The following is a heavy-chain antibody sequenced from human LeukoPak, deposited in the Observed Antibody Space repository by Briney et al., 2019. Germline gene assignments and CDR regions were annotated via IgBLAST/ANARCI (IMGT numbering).Heavy chain of an antibody. D-gene: IGHD6-19*01. Sequence: SETLSLTCTVSGGSISSYYWSWLRQPPGKGLEWIGYIYYSGSTNYNPSLKSRVTISVDTSKNQFSLKLSSVTAADTAVYYCARHVRIAVAGWVWFDPWGQGTLVTVSS. CDR3: ARHVRIAVAGWVWFDP. CDR2: IYYSGST. V-gene: IGHV4-59*08. CDR1: GGSISSYY. J-gene: IGHJ5*02.